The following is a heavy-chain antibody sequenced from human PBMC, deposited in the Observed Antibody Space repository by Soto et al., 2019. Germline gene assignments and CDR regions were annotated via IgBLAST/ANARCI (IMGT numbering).Heavy chain of an antibody. Sequence: GGSLRLSCAAFGFTFNSYSMNWVRQDPGKGLEWVSSISSSNSYIYYEDSVKGRFTISRDNAKNSLYLKMNSLRAEDTAVYYCAREGVAADRYYGMDVWGQGTTVTVSS. J-gene: IGHJ6*02. CDR2: ISSSNSYI. V-gene: IGHV3-21*01. CDR3: AREGVAADRYYGMDV. D-gene: IGHD6-13*01. CDR1: GFTFNSYS.